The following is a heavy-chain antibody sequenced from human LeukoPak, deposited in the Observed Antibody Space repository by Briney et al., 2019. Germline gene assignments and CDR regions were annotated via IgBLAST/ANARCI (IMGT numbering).Heavy chain of an antibody. CDR1: GFTFDDYA. V-gene: IGHV3-9*01. J-gene: IGHJ4*02. CDR2: ISWNSGSI. D-gene: IGHD6-13*01. Sequence: GRSLRLSCAASGFTFDDYAMPWVRQAPGKGLEWVSGISWNSGSIGYADSVKGRFTISRDNAKNSLYLQMNSLRAEDTALYYCAKASSHYYFDYWGQGTLVTVSS. CDR3: AKASSHYYFDY.